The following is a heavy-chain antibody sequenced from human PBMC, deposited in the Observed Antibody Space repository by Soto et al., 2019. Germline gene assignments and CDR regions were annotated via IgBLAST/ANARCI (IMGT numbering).Heavy chain of an antibody. CDR3: ARSYDILTGSQDLGFDI. J-gene: IGHJ3*02. CDR1: GFTFSSYA. D-gene: IGHD3-9*01. V-gene: IGHV3-30-3*01. CDR2: ISYDGSNK. Sequence: GGSLRLSCAASGFTFSSYAMHWVRQAPGKGLEWVAVISYDGSNKYYADSVKGRFTISRDNSKNTLYLQMNSLRAEDTAVYYCARSYDILTGSQDLGFDIWGQGTMVTVS.